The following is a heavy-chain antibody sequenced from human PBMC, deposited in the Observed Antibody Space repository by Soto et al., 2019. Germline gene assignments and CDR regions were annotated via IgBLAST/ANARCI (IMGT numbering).Heavy chain of an antibody. V-gene: IGHV3-23*01. J-gene: IGHJ4*02. D-gene: IGHD3-16*02. CDR3: AKDKLDYIWGSYRPVFDY. Sequence: GGSLRLSCAASGFTFSSYAMSWVRQAPGKGLEWVSAISGSGGSTYYADSVKGRFTISRDNSKNTLYLQMNSLRAEDTAVYYCAKDKLDYIWGSYRPVFDYWGQGTLVTVS. CDR1: GFTFSSYA. CDR2: ISGSGGST.